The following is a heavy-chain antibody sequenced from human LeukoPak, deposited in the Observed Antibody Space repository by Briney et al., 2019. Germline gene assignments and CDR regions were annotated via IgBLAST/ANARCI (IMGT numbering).Heavy chain of an antibody. D-gene: IGHD2-15*01. CDR1: GYTFTGYY. CDR3: ARDRGIVVVVAAFDY. J-gene: IGHJ4*02. Sequence: GASVKVSCKASGYTFTGYYMHWVRQAPGQGLEWMGWINPNSGGTNYAQKFQGRVTMTRDTSISTAYMELSRLRSDDTAVYYCARDRGIVVVVAAFDYWGQGTLVTVSS. CDR2: INPNSGGT. V-gene: IGHV1-2*02.